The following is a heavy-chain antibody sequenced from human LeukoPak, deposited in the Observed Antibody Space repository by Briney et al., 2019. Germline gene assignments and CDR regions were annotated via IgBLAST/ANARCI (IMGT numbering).Heavy chain of an antibody. Sequence: GGSLRLSCAASGFTFSSYGMHWVRQAPGKGLEWVAVISYDGSNKYYADSVKGRFTISRDNSKNTLYLQMNSLRAEDTAVYYCARDYYGSGSYYNGLFYWGQGTLVTVSS. D-gene: IGHD3-10*01. V-gene: IGHV3-30*03. CDR2: ISYDGSNK. CDR3: ARDYYGSGSYYNGLFY. J-gene: IGHJ4*02. CDR1: GFTFSSYG.